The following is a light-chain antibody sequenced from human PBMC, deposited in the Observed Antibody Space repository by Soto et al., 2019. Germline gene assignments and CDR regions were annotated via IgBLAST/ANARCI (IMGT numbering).Light chain of an antibody. J-gene: IGKJ4*01. V-gene: IGKV1-9*01. CDR1: QGISSY. CDR2: GAS. Sequence: IQLTQSPSSLSASVGDRVTITFRASQGISSYLAWYQQKPGKAPKLLIYGASILQSGVPSRFSGSGSGTDFTLTINSLQPEDFATFYCQQLNTYPLTFGGGTKVDIK. CDR3: QQLNTYPLT.